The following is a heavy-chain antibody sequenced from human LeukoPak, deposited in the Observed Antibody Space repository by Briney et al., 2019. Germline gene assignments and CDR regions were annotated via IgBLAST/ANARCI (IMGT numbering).Heavy chain of an antibody. CDR3: AKDDDGIDP. V-gene: IGHV3-30*02. Sequence: GGSLRLSCAASGFTFSSYGMHWVRQAPGKGLEWVAVIWYGGSSKYYADSVKGRFTISRDNSKNTLYLQMNSLRAEDTAVYYCAKDDDGIDPWGQGTLVTVSS. CDR2: IWYGGSSK. CDR1: GFTFSSYG. D-gene: IGHD1-26*01. J-gene: IGHJ5*02.